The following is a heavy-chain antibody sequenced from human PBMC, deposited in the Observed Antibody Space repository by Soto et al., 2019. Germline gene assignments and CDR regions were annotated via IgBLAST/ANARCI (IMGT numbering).Heavy chain of an antibody. CDR3: AKGLGPYYYYGMDV. J-gene: IGHJ6*02. CDR1: GFIFSNSA. V-gene: IGHV3-23*01. CDR2: TSGGGGST. Sequence: EVQLLESGGDLVQPGGSLRLSCAASGFIFSNSAMNWVRQAPGKGLEWVSTTSGGGGSTYYADSVKGRFTMSRDNSKNTLYLQMNSLRAEDTAVYYCAKGLGPYYYYGMDVCGQGTTVTVSS. D-gene: IGHD3-16*01.